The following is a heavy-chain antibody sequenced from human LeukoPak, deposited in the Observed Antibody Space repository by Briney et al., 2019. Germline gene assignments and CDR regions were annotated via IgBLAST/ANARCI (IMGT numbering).Heavy chain of an antibody. D-gene: IGHD3-16*02. J-gene: IGHJ4*02. CDR3: ARYDVSGTYPAFYY. Sequence: SETLSHPCSVSGYYISSDYYWGWARQPPGRGLEGIGASYRSGGPHYHPSLKSPVTITVDTSKNQLSLKLSSVTAADTAVYFCARYDVSGTYPAFYYWGQRTLLTVPS. CDR2: SYRSGGP. V-gene: IGHV4-38-2*02. CDR1: GYYISSDYY.